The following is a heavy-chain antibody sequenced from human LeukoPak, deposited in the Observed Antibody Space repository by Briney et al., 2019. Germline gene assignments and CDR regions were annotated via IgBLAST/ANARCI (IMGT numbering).Heavy chain of an antibody. CDR1: GGSISSGGYY. D-gene: IGHD7-27*01. J-gene: IGHJ4*02. CDR3: ARDSGDDSAFDY. Sequence: PSQTLSLTCTVSGGSISSGGYYWSWIRQRPGKGLEWIGYIYYSGSTYYNPSLKSRLTISVDTSKNQFSLKLSSVTAADTAVYYCARDSGDDSAFDYWGQGTLVTVSS. CDR2: IYYSGST. V-gene: IGHV4-31*03.